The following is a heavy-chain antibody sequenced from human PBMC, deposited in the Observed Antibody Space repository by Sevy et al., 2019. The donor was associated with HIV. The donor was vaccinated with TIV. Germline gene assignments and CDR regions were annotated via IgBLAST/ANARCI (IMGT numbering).Heavy chain of an antibody. CDR3: AKAPPGGTTYYYYYYMDV. D-gene: IGHD2-15*01. V-gene: IGHV3-30*02. CDR1: GFTFSSYG. CDR2: IRYDGSNK. Sequence: GGSLRLSCAASGFTFSSYGMHWVRQAPGKGLEWVAFIRYDGSNKYYADSVKGRFTISRDNSKNTLYLQMNSLRAEDTAVYYCAKAPPGGTTYYYYYYMDVWGKRTTVTVSS. J-gene: IGHJ6*03.